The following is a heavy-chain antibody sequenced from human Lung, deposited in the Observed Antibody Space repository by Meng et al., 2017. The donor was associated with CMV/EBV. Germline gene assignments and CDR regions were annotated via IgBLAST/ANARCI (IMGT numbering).Heavy chain of an antibody. CDR1: VGCFTGYD. CDR2: INHRGNT. Sequence: LSLTCGVYVGCFTGYDWTWIRQFPGKGLEWIGHINHRGNTNYNPSLKRRLTLSIDTSKNQFSLRLSSVTATDTAIYYCGRGRKPDYWGQGTLVTVSS. CDR3: GRGRKPDY. J-gene: IGHJ4*02. V-gene: IGHV4-34*01.